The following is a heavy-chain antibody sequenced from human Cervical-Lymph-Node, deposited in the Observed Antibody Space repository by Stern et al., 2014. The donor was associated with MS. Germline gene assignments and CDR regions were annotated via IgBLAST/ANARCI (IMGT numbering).Heavy chain of an antibody. CDR3: ARYSVNYYDSSGMGY. J-gene: IGHJ4*02. CDR1: GGSISSGGYY. V-gene: IGHV4-31*03. CDR2: IYYSGST. Sequence: QLQLQESGPGLVKPSQTLSLTCTVSGGSISSGGYYWSWLRQHPGKGLEWIGYIYYSGSTYYNPSLKSRVTISVDTSKNQFSLKLSSVTAADTAVYYCARYSVNYYDSSGMGYWGQGTLVTVSS. D-gene: IGHD3-22*01.